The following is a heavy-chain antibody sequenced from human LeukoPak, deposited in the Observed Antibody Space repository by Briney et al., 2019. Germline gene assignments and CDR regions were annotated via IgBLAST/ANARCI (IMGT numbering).Heavy chain of an antibody. CDR3: AKDRTYHDDFDF. CDR1: GFTFSTYA. J-gene: IGHJ3*01. CDR2: ISGSGGNT. D-gene: IGHD2-2*01. Sequence: GASLRLSCAASGFTFSTYAMSWARQAPGKGLEWVSGISGSGGNTYYAASVKGRFTISRDNSKNTLYLQVNSLRAEDTAVYYCAKDRTYHDDFDFWGQGTMVTVSS. V-gene: IGHV3-23*01.